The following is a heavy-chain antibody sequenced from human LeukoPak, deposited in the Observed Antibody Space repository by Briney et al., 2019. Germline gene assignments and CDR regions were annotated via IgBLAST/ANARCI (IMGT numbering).Heavy chain of an antibody. CDR2: IWYDGSNK. D-gene: IGHD2-15*01. Sequence: GGSLRLSCAASGFTFSSYSMNWVRQAPGKGLEWVAVIWYDGSNKYYADSVKGRFTISRDNSKNTLYLQMNSLRAEDTAVYYCARDLIPYSAYYYGMDVWGQGTTVTVSS. J-gene: IGHJ6*02. CDR1: GFTFSSYS. CDR3: ARDLIPYSAYYYGMDV. V-gene: IGHV3-33*08.